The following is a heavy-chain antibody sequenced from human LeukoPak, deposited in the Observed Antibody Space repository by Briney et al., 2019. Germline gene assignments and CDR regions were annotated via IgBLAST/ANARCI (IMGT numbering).Heavy chain of an antibody. J-gene: IGHJ3*02. V-gene: IGHV3-48*03. D-gene: IGHD2-21*02. CDR2: ISSSGSTI. Sequence: GGSLRLSCAASGFTFSSYEMNWVRQAPGKGLEWVSYISSSGSTIYYADSVKGRFTISRDNAENSVYLQMNNLGAEDTAVYYCARDDGGDFNDAFDIWGPGTMVTVSS. CDR1: GFTFSSYE. CDR3: ARDDGGDFNDAFDI.